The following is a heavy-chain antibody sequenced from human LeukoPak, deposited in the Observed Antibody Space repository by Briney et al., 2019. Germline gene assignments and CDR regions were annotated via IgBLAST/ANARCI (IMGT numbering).Heavy chain of an antibody. Sequence: SETLSLTCTVSGYSISSGYYWGWIRQPPGKGLEWIGSIYHSGSTYYNPSLKSRVTISVDTSKSQFSLKLSSVTAADTAVYYCARTYYDILTGYYKDAFDIWGQGTMVTVSS. CDR3: ARTYYDILTGYYKDAFDI. J-gene: IGHJ3*02. CDR1: GYSISSGYY. V-gene: IGHV4-38-2*02. CDR2: IYHSGST. D-gene: IGHD3-9*01.